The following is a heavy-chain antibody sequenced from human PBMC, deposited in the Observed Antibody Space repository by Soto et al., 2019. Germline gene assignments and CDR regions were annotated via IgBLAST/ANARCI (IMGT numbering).Heavy chain of an antibody. CDR2: MNPNICNT. CDR1: GYTFTSHD. D-gene: IGHD4-17*01. CDR3: SRCDYGYYARLDY. V-gene: IGHV1-8*01. Sequence: QVQLVQSGAEVKKSGASVKVSCKASGYTFTSHDINWVRQATGQGLEWMGWMNPNICNTGYAQKFQGRVTMTRNTDIRTAYMELVSLRSEDTAVYYCSRCDYGYYARLDYWGQGTLVTVSS. J-gene: IGHJ4*02.